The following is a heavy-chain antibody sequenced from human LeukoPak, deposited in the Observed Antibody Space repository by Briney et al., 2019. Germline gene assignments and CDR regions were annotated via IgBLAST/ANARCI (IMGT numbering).Heavy chain of an antibody. CDR2: INHSGST. CDR1: GGSFSGYY. CDR3: ARGLRRYYDSIHKGYDYMDV. V-gene: IGHV4-34*01. J-gene: IGHJ6*03. D-gene: IGHD3-22*01. Sequence: SETLSLTCAVYGGSFSGYYWSWIRQPPGKGLEWIGEINHSGSTNYNPSLKSRVTISVDTSKNQFSLKLSSVTAADTAVYYCARGLRRYYDSIHKGYDYMDVWGKGTTVTVSS.